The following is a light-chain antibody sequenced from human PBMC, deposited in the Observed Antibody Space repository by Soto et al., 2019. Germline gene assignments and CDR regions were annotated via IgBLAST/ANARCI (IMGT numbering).Light chain of an antibody. V-gene: IGKV3-15*01. CDR1: QSVFNN. CDR3: QQYHKWPPFT. CDR2: DAS. Sequence: EIVMTQSPATLSVSPGERVSLSCRASQSVFNNLASYHQKPAQPPPLVLYDASSRAIGIAARLSGSGAATEFTLTISSRQDEDFVVYYCQQYHKWPPFTFGGGTVVDIK. J-gene: IGKJ4*01.